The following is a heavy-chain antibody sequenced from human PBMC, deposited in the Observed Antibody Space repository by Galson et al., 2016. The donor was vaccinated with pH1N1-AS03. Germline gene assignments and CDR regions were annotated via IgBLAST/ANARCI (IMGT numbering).Heavy chain of an antibody. V-gene: IGHV1-2*04. D-gene: IGHD2/OR15-2a*01. CDR1: GYIFTGFY. CDR2: INTDSGVT. J-gene: IGHJ6*02. CDR3: ARHPRGPCNSATCPTTYYFGMDV. Sequence: SVKVSCKASGYIFTGFYVHWVRQAPGQGLEWMGWINTDSGVTNYAQKFEAWVTMTRDTSVNTAYMELYGLKSDDPAVYYCARHPRGPCNSATCPTTYYFGMDVWGQGTTVIVSS.